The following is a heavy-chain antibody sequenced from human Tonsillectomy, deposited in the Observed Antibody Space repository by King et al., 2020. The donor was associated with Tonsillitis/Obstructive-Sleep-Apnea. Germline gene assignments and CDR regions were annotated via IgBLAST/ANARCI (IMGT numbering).Heavy chain of an antibody. J-gene: IGHJ3*02. CDR3: ANPFGAATVDASDI. Sequence: VQLQQWGAGLLKPSATLSLTCAVYGGSFSGYYWSWIRQPPGKGLEWIGEVNHSGSTNYNPSLKSRVTISVDTSKNQFSLKLSSVTAADTAVYYCANPFGAATVDASDIWGQGTMVTVSS. V-gene: IGHV4-34*01. CDR2: VNHSGST. CDR1: GGSFSGYY. D-gene: IGHD3-16*01.